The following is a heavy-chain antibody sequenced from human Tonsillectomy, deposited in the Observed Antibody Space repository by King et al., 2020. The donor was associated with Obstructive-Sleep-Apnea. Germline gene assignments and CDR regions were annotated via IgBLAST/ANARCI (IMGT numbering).Heavy chain of an antibody. CDR2: INSNSRTI. V-gene: IGHV3-48*02. D-gene: IGHD3-16*01. J-gene: IGHJ4*02. Sequence: VQLVESGGGLAQPGGSLRLSCEASGFTLRTYSMNWVRQAPGKGLEWVSYINSNSRTIDYADSVMGRFTISRDNAKNSLYLQMNSLKDEDTAIYFCASDIGGTLLDYWGQGTLVTVSS. CDR1: GFTLRTYS. CDR3: ASDIGGTLLDY.